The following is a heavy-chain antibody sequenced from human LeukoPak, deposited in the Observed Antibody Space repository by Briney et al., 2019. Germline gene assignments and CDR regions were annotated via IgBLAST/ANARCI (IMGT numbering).Heavy chain of an antibody. D-gene: IGHD3-10*01. CDR2: IYHSGST. CDR1: GFTFSDYF. J-gene: IGHJ4*02. V-gene: IGHV4-38-2*01. Sequence: AWGVLRLSCAASGFTFSDYFMSWIRQSPGKGLEWIGSIYHSGSTYYNPSLKSRVTISVDTSKNQFSLKLSSVTAADTAVYYCARNPWVRGVIDYWGQGTLVTVSS. CDR3: ARNPWVRGVIDY.